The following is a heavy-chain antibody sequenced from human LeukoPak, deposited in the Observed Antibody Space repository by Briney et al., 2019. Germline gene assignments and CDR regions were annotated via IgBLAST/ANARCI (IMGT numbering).Heavy chain of an antibody. CDR2: IYSGGSA. V-gene: IGHV3-53*01. J-gene: IGHJ3*02. CDR3: ARFLVLGDAFDI. Sequence: SGGSLRLSCAASGFTFSSYAMTWVRQAPGKGLEWVSVIYSGGSAYYADSVKGRFTISRDNSKNTLYLQMNSLRAEDTAVYYCARFLVLGDAFDIWGQGTMVTVSS. CDR1: GFTFSSYA. D-gene: IGHD3-10*01.